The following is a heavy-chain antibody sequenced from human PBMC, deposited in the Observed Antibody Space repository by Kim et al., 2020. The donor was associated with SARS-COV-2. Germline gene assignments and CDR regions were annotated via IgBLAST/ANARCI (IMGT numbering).Heavy chain of an antibody. J-gene: IGHJ6*02. D-gene: IGHD3-3*01. CDR3: ARGGYYDFWSGYYIPRSDYYYYGMDV. V-gene: IGHV1-8*01. CDR2: MNPNSGNT. Sequence: ASVKFSCKASGYTFTSYDINWVRQATGQGLEWMGWMNPNSGNTGYAQKFQGRVTMTRNTSISTAYMELSSLRSEDTAVYYCARGGYYDFWSGYYIPRSDYYYYGMDVWGQGTTVTVSS. CDR1: GYTFTSYD.